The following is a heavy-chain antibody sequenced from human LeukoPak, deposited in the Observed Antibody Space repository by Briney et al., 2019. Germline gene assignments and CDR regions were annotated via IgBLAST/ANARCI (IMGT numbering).Heavy chain of an antibody. Sequence: SVKVSCKASGGTFSSYAISWVRQAPGQGLEWMGGIIPIFGTANYAQKFQGSVTITADKSTSTAYMELSSLRSEDTAVYYCARTGYSSSYGRNYYYYYMDVWGKGTTVTVSS. V-gene: IGHV1-69*06. CDR2: IIPIFGTA. D-gene: IGHD6-13*01. CDR3: ARTGYSSSYGRNYYYYYMDV. J-gene: IGHJ6*03. CDR1: GGTFSSYA.